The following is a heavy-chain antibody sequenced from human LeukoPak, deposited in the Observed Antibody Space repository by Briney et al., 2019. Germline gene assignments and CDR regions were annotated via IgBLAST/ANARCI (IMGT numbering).Heavy chain of an antibody. CDR3: ARVCGGDCYSVFDP. J-gene: IGHJ5*02. CDR1: GYTFTGYY. V-gene: IGHV1-2*02. D-gene: IGHD2-21*02. Sequence: EASVKVSCTASGYTFTGYYMHWVRQAPGQGLEWVGWVNPNNGDTKFAQRFQGRVTMTRDTSISTAYMELSSLRSDDTAVYYCARVCGGDCYSVFDPWGQGTLVTVSS. CDR2: VNPNNGDT.